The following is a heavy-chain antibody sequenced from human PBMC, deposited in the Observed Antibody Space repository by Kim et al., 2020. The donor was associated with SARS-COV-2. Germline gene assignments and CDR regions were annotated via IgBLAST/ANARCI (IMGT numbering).Heavy chain of an antibody. CDR1: GFTFGDYA. V-gene: IGHV3-9*01. J-gene: IGHJ4*01. Sequence: GGSLRLSCAAPGFTFGDYAMHWVRQAPGQGLEWVSGISWNSGSIGYADSVKGRFTISRDNAKNSLHLQMNSLRAEDTALYYCAKAMVFVVAPASDFDYWG. CDR2: ISWNSGSI. D-gene: IGHD2-2*01. CDR3: AKAMVFVVAPASDFDY.